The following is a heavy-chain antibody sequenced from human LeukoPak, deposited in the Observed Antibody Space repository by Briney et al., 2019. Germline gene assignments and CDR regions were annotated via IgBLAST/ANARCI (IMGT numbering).Heavy chain of an antibody. CDR3: ASYLQLGPQYAFDI. CDR2: ISSSSSTI. V-gene: IGHV3-48*04. Sequence: GGSLRLSCAASGFTFSSYSMNWVRQAPGKRLEWVSSISSSSSTIYYADSVKGRFTISRDNAKNSLYLQMNSLRAEDTAVYYCASYLQLGPQYAFDIWGQGTMVTVSS. CDR1: GFTFSSYS. J-gene: IGHJ3*02. D-gene: IGHD6-6*01.